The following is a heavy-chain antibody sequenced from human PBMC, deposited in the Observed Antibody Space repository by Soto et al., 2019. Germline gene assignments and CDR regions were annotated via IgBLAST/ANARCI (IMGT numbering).Heavy chain of an antibody. CDR3: ARAECSSPDCLTAYYSYGLDV. Sequence: GGSLRLSCAASGFTFSSYEMNWVRQAPGKGLEWVSYINTAGSTKYYAESVKGRFTISRDNARNSLFLQMNSLRAEDTAVYYCARAECSSPDCLTAYYSYGLDVWGQGSTVTSP. D-gene: IGHD3-9*01. CDR2: INTAGSTK. V-gene: IGHV3-48*03. J-gene: IGHJ6*02. CDR1: GFTFSSYE.